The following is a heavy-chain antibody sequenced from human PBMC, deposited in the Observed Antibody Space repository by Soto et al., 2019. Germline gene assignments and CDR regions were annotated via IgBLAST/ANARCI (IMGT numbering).Heavy chain of an antibody. D-gene: IGHD1-26*01. CDR1: GFTFNSYG. V-gene: IGHV3-30*03. Sequence: RRLSFAASGFTFNSYGMHWVRQGPGNGLEWVAFISYDSTKTYYADSVKGRFTISRDNSNSALYVQMNSLTGEDTAVYYCARTRSAWSDFHYYSLDVWGQGTTVTVSS. J-gene: IGHJ6*02. CDR2: ISYDSTKT. CDR3: ARTRSAWSDFHYYSLDV.